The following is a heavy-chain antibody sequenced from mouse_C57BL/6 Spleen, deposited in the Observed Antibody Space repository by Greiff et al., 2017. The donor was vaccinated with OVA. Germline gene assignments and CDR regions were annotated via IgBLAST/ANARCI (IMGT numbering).Heavy chain of an antibody. CDR2: IDPCGSYT. J-gene: IGHJ2*01. Sequence: QVQLQQPGAELVKPGASVKLSCKASGYTFTSYWMQWVKQRPGQGLEWIGEIDPCGSYTNYNQKFQVKATLTVYTSSITADMQLSSLTSEYSAVYYCARRTGDFDYWGQGTTLTVSS. D-gene: IGHD1-1*02. CDR1: GYTFTSYW. V-gene: IGHV1-50*01. CDR3: ARRTGDFDY.